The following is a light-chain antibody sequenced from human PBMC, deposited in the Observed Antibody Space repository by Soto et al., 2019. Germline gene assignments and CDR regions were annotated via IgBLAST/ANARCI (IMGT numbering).Light chain of an antibody. CDR3: QPLNGYPLT. CDR2: GAS. Sequence: DIQLTQSPSFLSASVGDRVTITCRASQGISSYLAWYQQKPGKAPKLLIYGASTLQSGVPSRFSGSGSGTEFTLTISSLQPEDFTTYYCQPLNGYPLTFGGGTKVEIK. V-gene: IGKV1-9*01. CDR1: QGISSY. J-gene: IGKJ4*01.